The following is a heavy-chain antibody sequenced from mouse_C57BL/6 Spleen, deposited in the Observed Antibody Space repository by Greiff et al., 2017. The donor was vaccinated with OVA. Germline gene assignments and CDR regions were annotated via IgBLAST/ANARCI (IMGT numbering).Heavy chain of an antibody. CDR3: ARAYYSNYRWFDY. Sequence: QVQLQQPGAELVKPGASVKMSCKASGYTFTSYWITWVKQRPGQGLEWIGDIYPGSGSTNYNEKFKSKATLTVDTSSSTAYMQLSSLTSEDSAVYYCARAYYSNYRWFDYWGQGTLVTVSA. CDR2: IYPGSGST. CDR1: GYTFTSYW. J-gene: IGHJ3*01. V-gene: IGHV1-55*01. D-gene: IGHD2-5*01.